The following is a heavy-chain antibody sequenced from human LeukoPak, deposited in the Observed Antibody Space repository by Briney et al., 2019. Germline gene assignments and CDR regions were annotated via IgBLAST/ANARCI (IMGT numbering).Heavy chain of an antibody. D-gene: IGHD6-19*01. CDR1: GFTFNTCA. CDR2: ICGSGGCT. V-gene: IGHV3-23*01. CDR3: AKTTVGYSSGRYPGWPADC. J-gene: IGHJ4*02. Sequence: GGSLRLSCAASGFTFNTCAIYWVRQAPGKGLEWVSGICGSGGCTYYADSGKGRVTISRDNSTNTVYLQMNSLTADDTAIYYCAKTTVGYSSGRYPGWPADCWGQGTLVTVSS.